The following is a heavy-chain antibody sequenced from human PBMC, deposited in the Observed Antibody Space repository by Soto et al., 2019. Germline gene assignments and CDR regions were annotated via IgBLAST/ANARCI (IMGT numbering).Heavy chain of an antibody. J-gene: IGHJ4*02. D-gene: IGHD3-16*01. V-gene: IGHV3-7*03. CDR3: AKGGHIDF. CDR2: IKDDGGET. Sequence: EVQLVESGGGLVQPGGSLSLSCAASGFSFSTYWMSWVRQAPGKGLEWVANIKDDGGETYYVDSVKGRFTISRDNAKTSLFLQMNSLRAEDTAVYYCAKGGHIDFCGQGTLVAVSS. CDR1: GFSFSTYW.